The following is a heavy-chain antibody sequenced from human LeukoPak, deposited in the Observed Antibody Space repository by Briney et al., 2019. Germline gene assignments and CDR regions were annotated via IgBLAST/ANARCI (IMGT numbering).Heavy chain of an antibody. CDR2: IYTNGNT. V-gene: IGHV4-4*07. CDR3: ARSGTYYNNWFDP. CDR1: GGSISSYY. Sequence: PSETLFLTCTVSGGSISSYYWSWIRQPAGKGLEWIGHIYTNGNTNFNPSLKSRVTISVDTSKNQFSLNLNSVTAADTAVYYCARSGTYYNNWFDPWGQGTLVIVSS. D-gene: IGHD3-10*01. J-gene: IGHJ5*02.